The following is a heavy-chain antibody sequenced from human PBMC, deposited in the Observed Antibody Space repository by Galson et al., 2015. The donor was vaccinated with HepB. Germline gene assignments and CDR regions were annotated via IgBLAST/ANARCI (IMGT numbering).Heavy chain of an antibody. CDR1: GFTFDDYA. CDR3: AKHAYAVMARGWYCDL. Sequence: SLRLSCAASGFTFDDYAMHWVRQAPGKGLEWVSGISWNSGSIGYADSVKGRFSISRDNAKNSLYLQMNSLRAEDTALYYCAKHAYAVMARGWYCDLGGRGTLVTVSS. CDR2: ISWNSGSI. V-gene: IGHV3-9*01. D-gene: IGHD2-2*01. J-gene: IGHJ2*01.